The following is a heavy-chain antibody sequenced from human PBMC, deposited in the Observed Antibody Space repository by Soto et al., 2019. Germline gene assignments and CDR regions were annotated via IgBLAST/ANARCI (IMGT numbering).Heavy chain of an antibody. Sequence: GASVKVSCKASGGTFSSYAISWVRQAPGQGLEWMGGIIPIFGTANYAQKFQGRATITADESTSTAYMELSSLRSEDTAVYYCARDLVVPAASYYYYGMDVWGQGTTVTVSS. CDR3: ARDLVVPAASYYYYGMDV. V-gene: IGHV1-69*13. CDR2: IIPIFGTA. D-gene: IGHD2-2*01. CDR1: GGTFSSYA. J-gene: IGHJ6*02.